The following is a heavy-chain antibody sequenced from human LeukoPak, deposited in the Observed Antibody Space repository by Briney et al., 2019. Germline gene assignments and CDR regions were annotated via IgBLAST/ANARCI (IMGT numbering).Heavy chain of an antibody. D-gene: IGHD4-11*01. J-gene: IGHJ5*02. Sequence: GGSLRLSCAASGFTFSSYGMHWVRQAPGKGLEWVAVIWYDGSNKYYADSVKGRFTISRDNSKNTPYLQMNSLRAEDTAVYYCARDLSFDYFDPWGQGTLVIVSS. CDR2: IWYDGSNK. CDR3: ARDLSFDYFDP. V-gene: IGHV3-33*01. CDR1: GFTFSSYG.